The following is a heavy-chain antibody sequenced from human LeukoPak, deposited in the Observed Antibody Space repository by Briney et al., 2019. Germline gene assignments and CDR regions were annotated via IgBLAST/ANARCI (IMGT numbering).Heavy chain of an antibody. CDR2: ISDSDDTT. Sequence: GGSLRLSCAASGFTFSGYALTRVRQAPGKVQEWVSTISDSDDTTFYAESVKGRFTISRDNSKNTLYLQMNSLRAEDTATYHCSRDRSGSYYWGQGILVAVSS. CDR1: GFTFSGYA. V-gene: IGHV3-23*01. CDR3: SRDRSGSYY. D-gene: IGHD1-26*01. J-gene: IGHJ4*02.